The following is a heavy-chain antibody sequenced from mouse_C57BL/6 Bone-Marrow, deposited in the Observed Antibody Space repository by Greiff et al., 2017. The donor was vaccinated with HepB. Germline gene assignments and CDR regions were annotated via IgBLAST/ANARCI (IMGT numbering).Heavy chain of an antibody. CDR2: ISSGGSYT. V-gene: IGHV5-6*02. Sequence: DVKLVESGGDLVKPGGSLKLSCAASGFTFSSYGMSWVRQTLDKRLEWVATISSGGSYTYYPDSVKGRFTISRDNAKNTLYLQRSSLKSEDTAMYYCARRMITTRGFAYWGQGTLVTVSA. CDR1: GFTFSSYG. J-gene: IGHJ3*01. CDR3: ARRMITTRGFAY. D-gene: IGHD2-4*01.